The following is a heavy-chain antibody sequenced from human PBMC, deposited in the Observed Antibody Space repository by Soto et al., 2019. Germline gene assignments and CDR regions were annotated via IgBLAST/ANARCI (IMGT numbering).Heavy chain of an antibody. CDR3: ARDQGRYFDWLLSPSDY. D-gene: IGHD3-9*01. J-gene: IGHJ4*02. CDR1: GFTFSSYA. CDR2: ISYDGSNK. V-gene: IGHV3-30-3*01. Sequence: GGSLRLSCAASGFTFSSYAMHWVRQAPGKGLEWVAVISYDGSNKYYADSVKGRFTISRDNSKNTLYLQMNSLRAEDTAVYYCARDQGRYFDWLLSPSDYWGQGTLVTVSS.